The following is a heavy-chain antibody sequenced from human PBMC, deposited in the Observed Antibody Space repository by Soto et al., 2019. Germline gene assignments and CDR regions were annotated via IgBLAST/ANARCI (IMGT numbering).Heavy chain of an antibody. CDR3: ARETTVTTSGAFDI. J-gene: IGHJ3*02. CDR1: GGSISSGGYS. CDR2: IYHSGST. V-gene: IGHV4-30-2*01. D-gene: IGHD4-17*01. Sequence: SETLSLTCAVSGGSISSGGYSWSWIRQPPGKGLEWIGYIYHSGSTYYNPSLKSRVTISVDRSKNQFSLKLSSVTAADTAVYYCARETTVTTSGAFDIWGQGTMVTVS.